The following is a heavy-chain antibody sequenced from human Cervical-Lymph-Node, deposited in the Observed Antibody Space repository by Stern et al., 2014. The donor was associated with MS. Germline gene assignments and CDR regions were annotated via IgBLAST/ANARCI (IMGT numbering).Heavy chain of an antibody. CDR3: ARAPRGISGSD. J-gene: IGHJ4*02. CDR1: GFTFSTYW. Sequence: EMQLVESGGGLVQPGGSLRLSCVASGFTFSTYWMSWVRQAPGKGLEWVANIAQDGGEKYYVDSVKGRFTISRDNTKNSLNLQMDSLRAEDTAVYYCARAPRGISGSDWGQGTLVTVSS. V-gene: IGHV3-7*01. CDR2: IAQDGGEK. D-gene: IGHD1-1*01.